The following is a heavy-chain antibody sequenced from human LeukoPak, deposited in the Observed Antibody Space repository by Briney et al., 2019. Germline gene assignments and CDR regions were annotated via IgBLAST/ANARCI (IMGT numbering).Heavy chain of an antibody. J-gene: IGHJ4*02. Sequence: SVKVSCKASGGTFSSYAVSWVRQAPGQGLEWMGGIIPIFGTANYAQKFQGRVTITADKSTSTAYMELSSLRSEDTAVYYCATAAPGRYSYGRFDYWGQGTLVTVSS. CDR2: IIPIFGTA. D-gene: IGHD5-18*01. V-gene: IGHV1-69*06. CDR1: GGTFSSYA. CDR3: ATAAPGRYSYGRFDY.